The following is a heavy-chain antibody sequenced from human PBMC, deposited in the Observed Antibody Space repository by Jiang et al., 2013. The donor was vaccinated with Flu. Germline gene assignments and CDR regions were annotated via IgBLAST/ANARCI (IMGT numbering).Heavy chain of an antibody. D-gene: IGHD6-19*01. Sequence: SGAEVKKPGSSVKVSCKASGGTFSSYAISWVRQAPGQGLEWMGGIIPIFGTANYAQKFQGRVTITADESTSTAYMELSSLRSEDTAVYYCARVIGNPHYSSGESDYFDYWGQGTLVTVSS. CDR3: ARVIGNPHYSSGESDYFDY. J-gene: IGHJ4*02. V-gene: IGHV1-69*01. CDR1: GGTFSSYA. CDR2: IIPIFGTA.